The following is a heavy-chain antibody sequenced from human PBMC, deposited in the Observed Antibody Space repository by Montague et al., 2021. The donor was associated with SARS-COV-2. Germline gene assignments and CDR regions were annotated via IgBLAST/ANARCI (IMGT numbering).Heavy chain of an antibody. CDR2: LSYDGGKT. CDR1: GFTFSNYA. Sequence: SLRLSCAASGFTFSNYAMHWLRRAPGKGLEWLAVLSYDGGKTFYADSVKGRFTLSRDNSENTLHLQMNSLRPEDAATYYCAKGGEFLVDAFDFWGQGTMVAVSS. D-gene: IGHD3-16*01. V-gene: IGHV3-30*04. CDR3: AKGGEFLVDAFDF. J-gene: IGHJ3*01.